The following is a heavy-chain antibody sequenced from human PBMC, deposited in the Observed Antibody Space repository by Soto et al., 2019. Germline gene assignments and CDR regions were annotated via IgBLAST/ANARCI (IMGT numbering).Heavy chain of an antibody. CDR1: GFSFSRYG. J-gene: IGHJ4*02. CDR2: ISFDGTNK. CDR3: AKDQYSSIWYYGVDY. D-gene: IGHD6-13*01. Sequence: HVQLVESGGGVVQPGRSRRLSCAASGFSFSRYGMHWVRQAPGKGLEWVAVISFDGTNKYYADSVKGRFTISRDNSKNTLYLQKNSLRTEDTAVYYCAKDQYSSIWYYGVDYWGQGTLATVSP. V-gene: IGHV3-30*18.